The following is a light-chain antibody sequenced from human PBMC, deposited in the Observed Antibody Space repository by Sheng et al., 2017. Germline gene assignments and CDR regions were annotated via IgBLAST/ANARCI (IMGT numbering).Light chain of an antibody. Sequence: DIQMTQSPSSVSASVGDRVTITCRASQSISSWLAWYQQKPGKAPKILIYKASSLESGVPSRFSGSGSGTEFTLTISSLQPDDSATYYCQQYSNYWTFGQGTKVEIK. CDR2: KAS. J-gene: IGKJ1*01. V-gene: IGKV1-5*03. CDR3: QQYSNYWT. CDR1: QSISSW.